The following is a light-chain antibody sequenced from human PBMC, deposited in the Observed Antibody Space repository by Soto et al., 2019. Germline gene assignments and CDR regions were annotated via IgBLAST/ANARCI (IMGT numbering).Light chain of an antibody. CDR2: GAS. Sequence: EIVMTQSPATLSVSPGERATLSCRASQSVDSNLAWYQQKPGQAPRLLIFGASTRATGIPARFSGSGSGTDFTLTISSLQSEDFATYYCQQFYDYPLTLGGGTKVDIK. J-gene: IGKJ4*01. CDR3: QQFYDYPLT. V-gene: IGKV3D-15*01. CDR1: QSVDSN.